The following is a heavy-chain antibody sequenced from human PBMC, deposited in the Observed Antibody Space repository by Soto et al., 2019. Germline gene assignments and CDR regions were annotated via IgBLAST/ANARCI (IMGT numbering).Heavy chain of an antibody. CDR2: ISNTGGGT. J-gene: IGHJ4*02. V-gene: IGHV3-23*01. Sequence: EVQLLDSGGGLVQPGGSLGLSCAASGFTFNNYAMNWVRQAPGMGLEWVATISNTGGGTYYADYVKGRFTNSRDNSKNTLYLQKSSLRVEDTAVYYCAKDRLAGNFYYGGQGTQVTVAS. CDR1: GFTFNNYA. CDR3: AKDRLAGNFYY.